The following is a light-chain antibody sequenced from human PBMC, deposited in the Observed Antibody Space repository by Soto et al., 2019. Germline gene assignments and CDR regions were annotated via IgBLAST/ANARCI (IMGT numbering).Light chain of an antibody. J-gene: IGKJ1*01. V-gene: IGKV3-15*01. CDR3: QQYNNHWT. Sequence: EIVMTQSPVTLSVSLGERATLSCRASQSVSSNLAWYQQKPGQAPRLLIYGTSTRATDIPARFSGSGSGTEFTLTISSLQSEDFAVYYCQQYNNHWTFGQGTKVEIQ. CDR1: QSVSSN. CDR2: GTS.